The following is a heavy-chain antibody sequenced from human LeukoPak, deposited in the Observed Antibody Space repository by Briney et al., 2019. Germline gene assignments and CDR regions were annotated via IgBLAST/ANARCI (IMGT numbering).Heavy chain of an antibody. CDR3: ATLMVRGPPYYFDY. Sequence: ASVKVSCKVSGYTLTELSMHWVRQAPGKGLEWMGGFDPEDGEAIYAQKFQGRVTMTEDTSTDTAYMELSSLRSEDTAVYYCATLMVRGPPYYFDYWGQGTLVTVSS. D-gene: IGHD3-10*01. J-gene: IGHJ4*02. V-gene: IGHV1-24*01. CDR2: FDPEDGEA. CDR1: GYTLTELS.